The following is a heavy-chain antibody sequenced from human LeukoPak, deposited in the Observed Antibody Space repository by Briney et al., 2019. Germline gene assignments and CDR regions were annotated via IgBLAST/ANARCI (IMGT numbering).Heavy chain of an antibody. J-gene: IGHJ3*02. D-gene: IGHD5-24*01. V-gene: IGHV4-59*01. Sequence: SETLSLTCTVSGGSIGSYYWSWIRQPPGKGLEWIGYIYYSGTTNYNPSLKSRVTISVDTSKNQFSLKLSSVTAADTAVYYCARGRWLQLDAFDIWGQGTMVTVSS. CDR3: ARGRWLQLDAFDI. CDR1: GGSIGSYY. CDR2: IYYSGTT.